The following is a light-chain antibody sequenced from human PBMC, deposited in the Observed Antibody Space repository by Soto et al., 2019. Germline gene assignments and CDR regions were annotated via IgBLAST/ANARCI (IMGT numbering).Light chain of an antibody. Sequence: DIQMTHPQSTLSASVGDTVTMTSRASQTISRWLAWYQQKPGKAPRLLIYTASTLESGVPSRFSASGSGTEFTLTISSLHPDDFATYYSQEYNNYWTFGQGTKVDI. J-gene: IGKJ1*01. CDR3: QEYNNYWT. CDR1: QTISRW. V-gene: IGKV1-5*01. CDR2: TAS.